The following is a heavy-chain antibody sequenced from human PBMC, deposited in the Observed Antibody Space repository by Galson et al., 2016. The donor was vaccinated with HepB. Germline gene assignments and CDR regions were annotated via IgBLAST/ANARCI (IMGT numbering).Heavy chain of an antibody. V-gene: IGHV3-23*01. D-gene: IGHD3-3*01. CDR1: DFTFSSYV. CDR3: AKDLGLFLHSYSFDS. J-gene: IGHJ4*02. CDR2: ISCSGVGT. Sequence: SLRLSCAASDFTFSSYVMSWVRQAPGKGLEWVSAISCSGVGTYYADSVKGRFTISRDNSKNTLYLQMNSLRAEDTAIYYCAKDLGLFLHSYSFDSWGQGTLVTVTS.